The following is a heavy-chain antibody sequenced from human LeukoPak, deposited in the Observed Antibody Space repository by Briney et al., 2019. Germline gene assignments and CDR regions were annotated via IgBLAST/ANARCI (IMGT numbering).Heavy chain of an antibody. CDR1: GGTFSSYT. D-gene: IGHD6-19*01. CDR2: IIPIFGIA. CDR3: ARDDLIRIAVAGSFDY. V-gene: IGHV1-69*04. J-gene: IGHJ4*02. Sequence: SVKVSCKASGGTFSSYTISWVRQAPGQGLEWMGRIIPIFGIANYAQKFQGRVTITADKSTSTAYMELSSLRSEDTAVYYCARDDLIRIAVAGSFDYWGQGTLVTVSS.